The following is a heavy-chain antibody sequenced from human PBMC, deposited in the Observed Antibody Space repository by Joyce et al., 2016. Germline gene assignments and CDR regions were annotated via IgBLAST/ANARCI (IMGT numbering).Heavy chain of an antibody. D-gene: IGHD4-17*01. V-gene: IGHV3-30*18. CDR3: AKDVHYRDYTGSLDD. J-gene: IGHJ4*02. Sequence: VQLVESGGGVVQPGRSLRLSCAASGFTFSTYGMHWVRQAPGKGLEWVAVISYDGSIKYYADSVKGRFTISRDSSKNTLYLQMNGLRVEDTAIYYCAKDVHYRDYTGSLDDWGQGTLVTVSS. CDR1: GFTFSTYG. CDR2: ISYDGSIK.